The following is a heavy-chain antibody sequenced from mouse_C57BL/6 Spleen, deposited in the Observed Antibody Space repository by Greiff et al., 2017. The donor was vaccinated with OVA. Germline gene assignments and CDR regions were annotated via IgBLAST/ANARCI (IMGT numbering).Heavy chain of an antibody. V-gene: IGHV5-6*01. CDR3: ARHGYDWYFDV. CDR2: ISSGGSYT. D-gene: IGHD2-2*01. Sequence: EVQRVESGGDLVKPGGSLKLSCAASGFTFSSYGMSWVRQTPDKRLEWVATISSGGSYTYYPDSVKGRFTISRDNAKNTLYLQMSSLKSEDTAMYYCARHGYDWYFDVWGTGTTVTVSS. J-gene: IGHJ1*03. CDR1: GFTFSSYG.